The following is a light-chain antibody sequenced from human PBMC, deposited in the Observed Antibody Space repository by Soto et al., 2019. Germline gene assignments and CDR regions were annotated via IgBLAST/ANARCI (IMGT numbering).Light chain of an antibody. V-gene: IGKV3-20*01. CDR3: QQYGSSPMYT. J-gene: IGKJ2*01. CDR1: QSVSSSY. Sequence: EIVLTQSPGTLSLSTGERATISCRASQSVSSSYLAWYQQKPGQAPRLLIYGASGRATGIPDRFSGSGSGADFTLTISRLEPEDVAVYYCQQYGSSPMYTFGQETKLEIK. CDR2: GAS.